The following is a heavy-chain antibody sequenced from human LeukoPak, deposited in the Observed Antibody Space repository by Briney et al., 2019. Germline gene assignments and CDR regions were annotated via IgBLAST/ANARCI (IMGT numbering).Heavy chain of an antibody. Sequence: SGTLSLTCTVSGGSISSGGYYWSWIRQHPGKGLEWIGYIYYSGSTYYNPSLKSRVTISVDTSKNQFSLKLSSVTAADTAVYYCARVGYYYDSSGKTDAFDIWGQGTMVTVSS. CDR1: GGSISSGGYY. J-gene: IGHJ3*02. D-gene: IGHD3-22*01. V-gene: IGHV4-31*03. CDR2: IYYSGST. CDR3: ARVGYYYDSSGKTDAFDI.